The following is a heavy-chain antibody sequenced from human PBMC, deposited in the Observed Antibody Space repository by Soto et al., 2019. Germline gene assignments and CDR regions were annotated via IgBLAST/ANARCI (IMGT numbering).Heavy chain of an antibody. CDR1: GGTFSSYG. V-gene: IGHV1-69*13. Sequence: SSVKVSCKASGGTFSSYGISWVRQAPGQGLEWMGGIIPIFGTANYAQKFQGRVTITADESTSTAYMELSSLRSEDTAVYYCASPERFRYCISNSCLDHYYYYGMDVWG. CDR3: ASPERFRYCISNSCLDHYYYYGMDV. J-gene: IGHJ6*02. D-gene: IGHD2-2*01. CDR2: IIPIFGTA.